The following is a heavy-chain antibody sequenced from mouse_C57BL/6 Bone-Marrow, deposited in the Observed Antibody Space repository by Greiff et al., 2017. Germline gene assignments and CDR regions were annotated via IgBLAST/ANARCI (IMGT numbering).Heavy chain of an antibody. D-gene: IGHD2-3*01. CDR1: GYTFTSYW. J-gene: IGHJ4*01. Sequence: QVQLQQPGAELVMPGASVKLSCKASGYTFTSYWMHWVKQRPGQGLEWIGEIDPSDSYTNYNQKFKGKSTLTVDKSSSTAYMQLSSLTTEDSAVYYCAREWRWLPYYAKDYWDRGTSVTVSS. CDR2: IDPSDSYT. V-gene: IGHV1-69*01. CDR3: AREWRWLPYYAKDY.